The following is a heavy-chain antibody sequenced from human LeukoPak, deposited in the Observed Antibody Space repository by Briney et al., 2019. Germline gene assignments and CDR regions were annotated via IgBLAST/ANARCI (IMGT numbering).Heavy chain of an antibody. CDR2: INPNNGGT. CDR3: APGERIAAAAPLYYFDY. V-gene: IGHV1-2*02. J-gene: IGHJ4*02. CDR1: GYTFTAYH. Sequence: ASVKVSCKTSGYTFTAYHMHWVRQAPGEGLEWMGWINPNNGGTNYAQKFQGRVTLTRDTSISTACMELSRLRSDDTAVYYCAPGERIAAAAPLYYFDYWGQGTLVTVSS. D-gene: IGHD6-13*01.